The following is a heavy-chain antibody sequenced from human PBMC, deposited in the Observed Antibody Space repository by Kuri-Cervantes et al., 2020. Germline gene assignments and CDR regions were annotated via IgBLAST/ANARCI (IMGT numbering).Heavy chain of an antibody. J-gene: IGHJ3*02. CDR3: AREGVRGYYYDSSDNGCAFDI. D-gene: IGHD3-22*01. CDR1: GDTFTGYY. Sequence: ASVQVSCKASGDTFTGYYMHWVRQAPGQGLGWMGIINPSGGSTSYAQKFQGRVTMTRDTYTSTVYMEVSSLRSEDTAVYYCAREGVRGYYYDSSDNGCAFDIWGQGTMVTVSS. CDR2: INPSGGST. V-gene: IGHV1-46*01.